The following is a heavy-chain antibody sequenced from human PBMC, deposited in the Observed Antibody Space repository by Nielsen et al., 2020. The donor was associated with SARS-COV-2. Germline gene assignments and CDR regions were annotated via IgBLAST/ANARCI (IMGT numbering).Heavy chain of an antibody. CDR1: GFTFSNPW. J-gene: IGHJ1*01. V-gene: IGHV3-15*01. Sequence: GESLKISCAASGFTFSNPWMNWVRQAPGKGLEWVGCIKSKVDGGTTDYAGPVKGRFTISRDDSKNTLYLQMNSLKTEDTAVYYCTTGGITMVRGVMQYWGQGTLVTVSP. CDR3: TTGGITMVRGVMQY. CDR2: IKSKVDGGTT. D-gene: IGHD3-10*01.